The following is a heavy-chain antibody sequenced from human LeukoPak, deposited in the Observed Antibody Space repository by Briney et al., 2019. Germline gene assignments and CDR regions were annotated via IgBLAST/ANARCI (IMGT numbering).Heavy chain of an antibody. CDR3: ARGSLFTVVTPNWFDP. D-gene: IGHD4-23*01. J-gene: IGHJ5*02. V-gene: IGHV4-34*01. CDR2: INHSGST. Sequence: SETLSLTCAVYGGSFSGYYWSWIRQPPGKGLEWIGEINHSGSTNYNPSLKSRVTISVDTSKNQFSLKLSSVTAADTAVYYCARGSLFTVVTPNWFDPWGQGTLVTVSS. CDR1: GGSFSGYY.